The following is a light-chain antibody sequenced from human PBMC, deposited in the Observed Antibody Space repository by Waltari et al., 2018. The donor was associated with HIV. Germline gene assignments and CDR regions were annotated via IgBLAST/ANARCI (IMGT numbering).Light chain of an antibody. CDR1: SSDVGGYNY. CDR3: CSYAGIYTYVK. CDR2: DVS. V-gene: IGLV2-11*01. Sequence: QSALTQPRSVSGSPGQSVSISCTGTSSDVGGYNYASWYQQHPDKAPKLMIYDVSPRPSGVPDRFSGSKSGNTASLTISGLQAEDEADYYCCSYAGIYTYVKFGGGTKLTVL. J-gene: IGLJ2*01.